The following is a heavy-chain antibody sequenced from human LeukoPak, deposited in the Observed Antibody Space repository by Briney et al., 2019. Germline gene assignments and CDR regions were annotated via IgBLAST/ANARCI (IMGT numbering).Heavy chain of an antibody. CDR3: ARDGHAYGRGSPHY. Sequence: GGSLRLSCAASGFTFTNYGMHWVRQAPGKGLEWVSYISSSGSTKYYADSVKGRFTISRDNAKNSYLQMNSLRAEDTAVYYCARDGHAYGRGSPHYWGQGTLVTVSS. V-gene: IGHV3-48*04. CDR2: ISSSGSTK. CDR1: GFTFTNYG. J-gene: IGHJ4*02. D-gene: IGHD3-10*01.